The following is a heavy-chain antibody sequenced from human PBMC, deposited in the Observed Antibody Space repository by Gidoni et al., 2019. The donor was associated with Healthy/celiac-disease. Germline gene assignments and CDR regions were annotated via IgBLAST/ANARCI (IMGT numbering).Heavy chain of an antibody. D-gene: IGHD2-2*02. V-gene: IGHV3-30*18. CDR1: GFTFSSYG. CDR2: IAYDGSNK. J-gene: IGHJ5*02. Sequence: QVQLVESGGGVVQPGRSLRLSCAASGFTFSSYGMHWVRQAPGKGLEWVAVIAYDGSNKYYADSVKGRFTISRDNSKITLYLQMNSLRAEDTAVYYCAKDGVPGMGPAAIQGWFDPWGQGTLVTVSS. CDR3: AKDGVPGMGPAAIQGWFDP.